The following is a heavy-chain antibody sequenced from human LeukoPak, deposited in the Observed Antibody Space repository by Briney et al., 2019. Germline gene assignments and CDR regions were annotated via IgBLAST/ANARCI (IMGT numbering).Heavy chain of an antibody. D-gene: IGHD2-2*01. CDR3: ARGRKDIVVVPAA. V-gene: IGHV4-30-2*01. J-gene: IGHJ4*02. CDR1: GGSISSGGCY. Sequence: SETLSLTCTVSGGSISSGGCYWSWIRQPPGKGLEWIGYIYHSGSTYYNPSLKSRVTISVDRSKNQFSLKLSSVTAADTAVYYCARGRKDIVVVPAAWGQGTLVTVSS. CDR2: IYHSGST.